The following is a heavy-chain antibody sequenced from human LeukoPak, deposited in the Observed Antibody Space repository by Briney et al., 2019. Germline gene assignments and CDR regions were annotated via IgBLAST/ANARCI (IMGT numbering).Heavy chain of an antibody. CDR2: INPNSGGT. CDR1: GYTFAGYY. CDR3: ARSKWTTGTIVY. J-gene: IGHJ4*02. D-gene: IGHD1-1*01. V-gene: IGHV1-2*02. Sequence: ASVKVSCKASGYTFAGYYMHWVRQAPGQGLEWMGWINPNSGGTNYAQKFQGRVTMTRDTSISTAYMELSRLRSDDTAVYYCARSKWTTGTIVYWGQGTLVTVSS.